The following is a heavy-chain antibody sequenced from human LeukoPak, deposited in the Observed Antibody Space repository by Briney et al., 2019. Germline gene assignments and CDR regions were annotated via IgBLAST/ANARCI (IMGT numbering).Heavy chain of an antibody. CDR3: ASIAARLDY. CDR1: GGSFSGYY. D-gene: IGHD6-6*01. J-gene: IGHJ4*02. V-gene: IGHV4-34*01. Sequence: PSETLSLTCAVYGGSFSGYYWSWIRQPPGKGLEWIGEINHSGSTNYNPSLKSRVTISVDTSKNQFSLKLSSVTAADTAVYYCASIAARLDYWGQGTLVTVSS. CDR2: INHSGST.